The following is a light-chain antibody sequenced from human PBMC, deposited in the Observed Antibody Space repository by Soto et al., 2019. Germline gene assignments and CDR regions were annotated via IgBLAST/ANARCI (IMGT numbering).Light chain of an antibody. V-gene: IGLV2-14*01. CDR2: EVS. Sequence: QSVLTQPPSASGSPGQSVTISCTGTSTDVGYYNFVSWYQQHPGKAPKLMIYEVSHRPSGVSNRFSGSKSGNTASLTISGLQAEDEADYYCSSYTSSSTLHVFGTGTKLTVL. J-gene: IGLJ1*01. CDR1: STDVGYYNF. CDR3: SSYTSSSTLHV.